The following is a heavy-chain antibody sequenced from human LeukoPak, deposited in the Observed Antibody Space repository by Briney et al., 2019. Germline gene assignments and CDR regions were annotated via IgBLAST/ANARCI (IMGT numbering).Heavy chain of an antibody. CDR2: ISWNSGSI. CDR1: GFTFDDYA. V-gene: IGHV3-9*03. D-gene: IGHD6-19*01. J-gene: IGHJ4*02. CDR3: AKDVGSSGWYYFDY. Sequence: PGGSLRLSCAASGFTFDDYAMQWVRQAPGKGLEWVSGISWNSGSIGYADSVKGRFTISRDNAKNSLYLQMNSLRAEDMALYYCAKDVGSSGWYYFDYWGQGTLVTVSS.